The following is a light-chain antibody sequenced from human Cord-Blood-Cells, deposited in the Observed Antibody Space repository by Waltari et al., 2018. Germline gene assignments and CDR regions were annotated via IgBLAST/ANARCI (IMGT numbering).Light chain of an antibody. CDR3: QQANSLPLT. V-gene: IGKV1D-12*01. CDR2: AAS. J-gene: IGKJ4*01. CDR1: QGSSSW. Sequence: DILLTASLYAVSAAVGDIVTRRGWASQGSSSWLACYQQKPVKGPKLLIYAASSLQSGVPSRFSCSGYATDCTLASSILQAEYFATYYCQQANSLPLTCGRGTKVEIK.